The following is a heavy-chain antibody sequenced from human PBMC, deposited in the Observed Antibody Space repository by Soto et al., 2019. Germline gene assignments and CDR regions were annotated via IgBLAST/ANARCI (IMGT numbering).Heavy chain of an antibody. CDR3: AKVWYTSPMGYYSVMEV. D-gene: IGHD2-2*02. J-gene: IGHJ6*02. CDR2: SIPNFGTA. V-gene: IGHV1-69*01. CDR1: RVAITRFI. Sequence: SEKVSCKAARVAITRFIVTWVRQAPGLGLEWVGGSIPNFGTANYAQKLQGRVAITADESTSTSYMEVNNLRSEDSAVYDCAKVWYTSPMGYYSVMEVCG.